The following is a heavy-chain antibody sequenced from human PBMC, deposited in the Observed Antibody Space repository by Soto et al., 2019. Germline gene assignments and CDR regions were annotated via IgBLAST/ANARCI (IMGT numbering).Heavy chain of an antibody. J-gene: IGHJ3*02. CDR1: GFPFSSYA. V-gene: IGHV3-23*01. CDR3: AKGGYYSLFDI. D-gene: IGHD3-16*01. CDR2: ISGSGGRT. Sequence: GGSLRLSCVASGFPFSSYAMSWVRQTPGKGLEWFSGISGSGGRTYYADSVKGRFTISRDNSNNTLSLQMHILRVEDTAVYFCAKGGYYSLFDIWGQGTMVTVSS.